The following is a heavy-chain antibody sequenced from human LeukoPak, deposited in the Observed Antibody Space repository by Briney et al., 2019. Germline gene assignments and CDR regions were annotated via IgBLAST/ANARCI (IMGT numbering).Heavy chain of an antibody. V-gene: IGHV4-34*01. Sequence: PSETLSLTCAVYGGSFSGYYWSWIRQPPGKGLEWIGEINHSGSTNYNPSLKSRVTISVDTSKNQFSLKLSSVTAADTAVYYCARPYSTSAYYYMDVWGKGTTVTVSS. J-gene: IGHJ6*03. CDR2: INHSGST. D-gene: IGHD6-6*01. CDR1: GGSFSGYY. CDR3: ARPYSTSAYYYMDV.